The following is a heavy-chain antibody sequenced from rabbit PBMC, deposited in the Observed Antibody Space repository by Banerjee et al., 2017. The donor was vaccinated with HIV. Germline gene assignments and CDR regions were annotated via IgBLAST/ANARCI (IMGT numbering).Heavy chain of an antibody. Sequence: QSLEESGGDLVKPGASLTLTCTASGFTISSSYYMCWVRQAPGKGLEWIACIYAGSSDSTYYASWAKGRFTISKTSSTTVTLQLNSLTAADTATYFCARPFSSGWSWNFNLWGPGTLVTVS. V-gene: IGHV1S40*01. CDR2: IYAGSSDST. D-gene: IGHD4-1*01. CDR1: GFTISSSYY. CDR3: ARPFSSGWSWNFNL. J-gene: IGHJ4*01.